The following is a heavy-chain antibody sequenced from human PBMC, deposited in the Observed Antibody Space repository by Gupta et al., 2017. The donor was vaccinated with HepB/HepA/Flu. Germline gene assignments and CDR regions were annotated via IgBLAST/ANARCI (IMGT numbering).Heavy chain of an antibody. D-gene: IGHD1-14*01. Sequence: EVQLVESGGGLVQPGGSLRLSCEASGITFSDHWLRWVRQAPGKGLERVANIKEDGSETKYVDSVKGRLTISRDNAKNSLHLQMNNVRAEDTAVYFCARLKPGTTNFGSWGQGTLVTVSS. CDR2: IKEDGSET. CDR1: GITFSDHW. CDR3: ARLKPGTTNFGS. J-gene: IGHJ1*01. V-gene: IGHV3-7*01.